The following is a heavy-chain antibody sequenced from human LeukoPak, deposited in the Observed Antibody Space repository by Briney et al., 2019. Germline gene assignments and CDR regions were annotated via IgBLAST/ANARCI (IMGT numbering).Heavy chain of an antibody. J-gene: IGHJ4*02. Sequence: GGSLRLSCAASGFTFSNYWMSWVRQTPGKGLEWVANIKQDGSEKYYVDSVKGRFTISRDNAKNSLYLQMNSLRAEDTAAYYCARKWGSPDYWGQGTLATVSS. D-gene: IGHD3-16*01. V-gene: IGHV3-7*01. CDR1: GFTFSNYW. CDR3: ARKWGSPDY. CDR2: IKQDGSEK.